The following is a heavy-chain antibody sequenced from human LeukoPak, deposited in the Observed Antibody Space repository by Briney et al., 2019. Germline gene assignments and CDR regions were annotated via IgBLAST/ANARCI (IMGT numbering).Heavy chain of an antibody. J-gene: IGHJ6*03. V-gene: IGHV4-38-2*01. CDR2: IYHSGST. CDR1: GYSISSGYY. CDR3: ATIPIVVVPAAMGDYYYYYMDV. D-gene: IGHD2-2*01. Sequence: KSSETLSLTCAVSGYSISSGYYWGWIRQPPGKGLEWIGSIYHSGSTYYNPSLKSRVTISVDTSKNQFSLKLSSVTAADTAVYYCATIPIVVVPAAMGDYYYYYMDVWGKGTMVTVSS.